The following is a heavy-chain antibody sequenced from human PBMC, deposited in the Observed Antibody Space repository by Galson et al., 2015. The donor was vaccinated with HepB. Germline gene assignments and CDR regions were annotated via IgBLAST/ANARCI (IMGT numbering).Heavy chain of an antibody. CDR2: IVVGSGNT. J-gene: IGHJ4*02. Sequence: SVKVSCKASGFTFTSPAVQWVRQARGQRLEWIGWIVVGSGNTNYAQKFQERVTITRDMSTSTAYMELSSLRSEDTAVYYCAAGPFSGIAVAGMNFDYWGQGTLVTVSS. CDR3: AAGPFSGIAVAGMNFDY. V-gene: IGHV1-58*01. D-gene: IGHD6-19*01. CDR1: GFTFTSPA.